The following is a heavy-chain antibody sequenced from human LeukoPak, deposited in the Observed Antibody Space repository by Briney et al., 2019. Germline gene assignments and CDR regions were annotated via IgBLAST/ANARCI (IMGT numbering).Heavy chain of an antibody. D-gene: IGHD3-10*01. Sequence: GSLRLSCAASGFTFSTYDMNWVRPAPGKGLEWIGSIYYSGITYYNPSLKSRVTISVDTSKNQFSLKLSSVTAADTAVYYCARHLLLWFGAAYFDYWGQGTLVTVSS. CDR1: GFTFSTYD. CDR3: ARHLLLWFGAAYFDY. CDR2: IYYSGIT. J-gene: IGHJ4*02. V-gene: IGHV4-39*01.